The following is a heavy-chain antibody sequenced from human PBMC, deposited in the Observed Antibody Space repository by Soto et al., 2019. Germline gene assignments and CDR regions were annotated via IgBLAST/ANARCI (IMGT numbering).Heavy chain of an antibody. V-gene: IGHV3-20*04. J-gene: IGHJ4*02. D-gene: IGHD3-10*01. CDR1: GFTFDDYG. Sequence: EVQLVESGGGVVRPGGYLRLSCAAYGFTFDDYGMSWVRQAPGKGLEWVSGINWNGGSTGYADSVKGRFTISRDNAKNSLYLQMNSLRAEDTALYYCAKARGSGNYAKFDYWGQGTLVTVSS. CDR3: AKARGSGNYAKFDY. CDR2: INWNGGST.